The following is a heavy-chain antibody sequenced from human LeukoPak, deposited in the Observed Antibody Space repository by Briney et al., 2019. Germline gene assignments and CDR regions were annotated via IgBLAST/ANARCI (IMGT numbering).Heavy chain of an antibody. CDR2: INSDGSIT. Sequence: GGSLRLSCAASGFTFSSHWMHWVRQAPGKGLVRVSRINSDGSITTYADSAQGRFTISRDNAKNTLYLQMNSLRVEDTAVYYCARDYNWNPPDYWGQGTLVTVSS. CDR1: GFTFSSHW. CDR3: ARDYNWNPPDY. J-gene: IGHJ4*02. V-gene: IGHV3-74*01. D-gene: IGHD1-1*01.